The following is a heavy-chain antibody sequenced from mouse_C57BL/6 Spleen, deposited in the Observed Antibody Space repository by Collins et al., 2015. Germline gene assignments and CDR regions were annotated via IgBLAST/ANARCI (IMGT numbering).Heavy chain of an antibody. V-gene: IGHV1-80*01. D-gene: IGHD1-1*02. J-gene: IGHJ1*03. Sequence: QVQLQQSGAELVKPGASVKISCKASGYAFSSYWMNWVKQRPGKGLEWIGQIXPGDGDTKYNGKFKGKATLTVDKSSSTAYMQLSSLTSEDSAVYFCAKYGPYGYFDVWGTGTTVTVSS. CDR2: IXPGDGDT. CDR3: AKYGPYGYFDV. CDR1: GYAFSSYW.